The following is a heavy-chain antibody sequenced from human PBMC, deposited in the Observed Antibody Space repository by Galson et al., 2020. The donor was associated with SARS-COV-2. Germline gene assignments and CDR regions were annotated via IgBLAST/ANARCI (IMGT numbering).Heavy chain of an antibody. CDR3: AREFGDYDYFYGMDV. V-gene: IGHV3-21*01. CDR2: ISSSSRYI. Sequence: GGSLRLSCAASGFTFSSYTINWVRQAPGKGLEWVSSISSSSRYIYYADSVTGRFTISRDNAEASLYLQMNSLRPEDTAVYYCAREFGDYDYFYGMDVWGQGTTVTVSS. CDR1: GFTFSSYT. J-gene: IGHJ6*02. D-gene: IGHD4-17*01.